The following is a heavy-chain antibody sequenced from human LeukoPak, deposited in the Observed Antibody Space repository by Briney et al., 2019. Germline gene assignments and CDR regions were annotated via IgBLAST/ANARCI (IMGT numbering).Heavy chain of an antibody. CDR2: ISYDGSNK. V-gene: IGHV3-30*18. CDR1: GFTFSSYG. D-gene: IGHD3-10*01. Sequence: PGGSLRLSCAASGFTFSSYGMHWVRQAPGKGLEWVALISYDGSNKYYADSVKGRFTISRDNSKNTLYLQMNSLRAEDTAVYYCAKDRYYYGSGSYDPFDPWGQGTLVTVSS. CDR3: AKDRYYYGSGSYDPFDP. J-gene: IGHJ5*02.